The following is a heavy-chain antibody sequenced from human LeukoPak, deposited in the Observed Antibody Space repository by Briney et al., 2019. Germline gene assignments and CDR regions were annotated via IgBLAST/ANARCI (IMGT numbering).Heavy chain of an antibody. CDR1: GFTVSSNY. V-gene: IGHV3-66*01. Sequence: GGSLRLSCAASGFTVSSNYMSWVRQAPGKGLEWVSVIYSGGSTYYADSVKGRFTISRDNSKNTLYLQMNSLRAEDTAVYYCAKDLGIAAAGTFDAFDIWGQGTMVTVSS. D-gene: IGHD6-13*01. CDR2: IYSGGST. CDR3: AKDLGIAAAGTFDAFDI. J-gene: IGHJ3*02.